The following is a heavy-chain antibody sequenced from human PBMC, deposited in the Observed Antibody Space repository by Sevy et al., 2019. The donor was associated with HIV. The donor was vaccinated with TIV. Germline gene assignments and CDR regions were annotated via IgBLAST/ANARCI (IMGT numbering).Heavy chain of an antibody. CDR2: IRYDGSNE. J-gene: IGHJ3*02. D-gene: IGHD2-8*02. CDR1: GFTFSNHG. CDR3: AKDRKVLLVVYAIPFDVFDI. V-gene: IGHV3-30*02. Sequence: GSLRLSCAASGFTFSNHGMHWVRQAPGKGLEWVAFIRYDGSNEYYGDSVKGRVTISRDNSKDTLYLQMNSLRPEDTAVYFCAKDRKVLLVVYAIPFDVFDIWGHGTMVTVSS.